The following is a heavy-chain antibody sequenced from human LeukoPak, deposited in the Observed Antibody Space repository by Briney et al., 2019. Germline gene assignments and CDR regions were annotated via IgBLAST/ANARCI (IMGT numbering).Heavy chain of an antibody. V-gene: IGHV3-7*01. CDR1: GFAFSTYW. D-gene: IGHD2-15*01. Sequence: PGGSLRLSCAASGFAFSTYWMDWVRQAPGKGLEWVGNINQDGSVKHYVDSVRGRFTISREDAANSLYLQMRSLGAGDTALYYCTKEFCGSRAACAGGSYYDFWGRGALVTVSS. J-gene: IGHJ2*01. CDR2: INQDGSVK. CDR3: TKEFCGSRAACAGGSYYDF.